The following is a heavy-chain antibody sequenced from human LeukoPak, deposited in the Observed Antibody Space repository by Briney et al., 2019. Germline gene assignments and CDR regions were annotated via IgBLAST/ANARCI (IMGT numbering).Heavy chain of an antibody. CDR3: ARGRSNGYYDSSGYYPRRTYYFDY. Sequence: SETLSLTCTVSGGSISSYYWSWIRQPPGKGLEWIGEINHSGSTNYNPSLKSRVTISVDTSKNQFSLKLSSVTAADTAVYYCARGRSNGYYDSSGYYPRRTYYFDYWGQGTLVTVSS. J-gene: IGHJ4*02. V-gene: IGHV4-34*01. D-gene: IGHD3-22*01. CDR2: INHSGST. CDR1: GGSISSYY.